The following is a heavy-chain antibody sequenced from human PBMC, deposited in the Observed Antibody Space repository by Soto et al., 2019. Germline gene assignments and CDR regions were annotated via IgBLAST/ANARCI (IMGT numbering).Heavy chain of an antibody. J-gene: IGHJ6*03. D-gene: IGHD3-3*01. CDR1: GFTVSTYS. Sequence: PGGSLRLSCAASGFTVSTYSMNWVRQAPGKGLEWVSYISSGSSTIYYADSVKGRFTISRDDAKNSLYLQMDSLRAEDTAVYYGTRSDYQDGSGTGTTVT. CDR2: ISSGSSTI. CDR3: TRSDYQDG. V-gene: IGHV3-48*01.